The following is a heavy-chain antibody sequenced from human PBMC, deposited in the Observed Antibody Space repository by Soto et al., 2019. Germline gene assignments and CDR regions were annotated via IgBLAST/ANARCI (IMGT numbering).Heavy chain of an antibody. CDR1: GYDFSNYW. Sequence: VQLAQSGAEVKKAGESLKISCEGSGYDFSNYWIGWVRQMPGKGLEWMGIIYPGDSDTRYSPSFQGQVTISVDKSINIAYLQWTSLKASDTAFYFCARLGPRDFFDHWGQGTLITVSS. V-gene: IGHV5-51*01. CDR2: IYPGDSDT. J-gene: IGHJ4*01. D-gene: IGHD3-10*01. CDR3: ARLGPRDFFDH.